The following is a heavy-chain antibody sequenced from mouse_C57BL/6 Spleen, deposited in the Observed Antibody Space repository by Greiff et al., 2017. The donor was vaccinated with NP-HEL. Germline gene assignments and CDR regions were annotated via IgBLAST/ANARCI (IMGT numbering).Heavy chain of an antibody. Sequence: EVQLQESGPGLVKPSQSLSLTCSVTGYSITSGYYWNWIRQFPGNKLAWMGYISYDGSNNYNPSLKNRISITRDTSKNQFFLKLNSVTTEDTATYYGARDGIITTVVADWGQGTTLTVSS. CDR2: ISYDGSN. V-gene: IGHV3-6*01. D-gene: IGHD1-1*01. CDR3: ARDGIITTVVAD. J-gene: IGHJ2*01. CDR1: GYSITSGYY.